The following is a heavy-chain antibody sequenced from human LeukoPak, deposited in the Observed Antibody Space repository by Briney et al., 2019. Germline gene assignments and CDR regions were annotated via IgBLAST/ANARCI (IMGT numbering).Heavy chain of an antibody. CDR3: AREPFYDLGDGNSYFYYMDV. Sequence: SETLFLACTFSGDVMSNAFWSWLRQPAGRGLEWIGRIYTSGATHFNPSLKSRITMSVDTSKSQLSLNLSSVTAADTAVYHCAREPFYDLGDGNSYFYYMDVWGKGTTVTVSS. V-gene: IGHV4-4*07. D-gene: IGHD2-21*02. CDR2: IYTSGAT. J-gene: IGHJ6*03. CDR1: GDVMSNAF.